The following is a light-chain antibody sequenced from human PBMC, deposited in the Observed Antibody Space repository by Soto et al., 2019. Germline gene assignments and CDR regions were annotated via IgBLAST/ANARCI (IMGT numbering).Light chain of an antibody. CDR2: EVS. V-gene: IGLV2-14*01. J-gene: IGLJ1*01. CDR3: SSYTSSRAYV. Sequence: QSVLTQPASVSVSPGQSITSSCTGTSSDVGGYNYVSWYQQQSGKAPKLMIHEVSNRPSGVSSRFSGSKSGNTASLTISGLQAEDEADYYCSSYTSSRAYVFGIGTKVTVL. CDR1: SSDVGGYNY.